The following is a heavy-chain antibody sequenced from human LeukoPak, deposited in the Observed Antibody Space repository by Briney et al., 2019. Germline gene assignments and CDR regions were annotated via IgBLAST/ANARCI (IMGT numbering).Heavy chain of an antibody. Sequence: SGTLSLTCAVSSYSISSGHWWSWVRQSPGKGLEWIGNIYYSGSTNYNPSLKSRVTISVDTSKNQFSLKLNSVTAADTAVYYCASLRFLEWLFDYWGQGTLVTVSS. CDR3: ASLRFLEWLFDY. D-gene: IGHD3-3*01. V-gene: IGHV4-4*02. CDR1: SYSISSGHW. J-gene: IGHJ4*02. CDR2: IYYSGST.